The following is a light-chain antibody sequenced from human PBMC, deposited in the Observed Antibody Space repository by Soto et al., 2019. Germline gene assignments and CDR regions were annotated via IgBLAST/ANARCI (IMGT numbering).Light chain of an antibody. CDR1: QSVSSN. J-gene: IGKJ4*01. CDR2: GAS. V-gene: IGKV3D-15*01. Sequence: EIVMTQSPATLSVSPGERATLSCRASQSVSSNLAWYQQKPGQAPRLLISGASIRATGIPARFSGSGSGTEFTLTISSLQSEDFAIYHCQQYNNWPLTFGGGTK. CDR3: QQYNNWPLT.